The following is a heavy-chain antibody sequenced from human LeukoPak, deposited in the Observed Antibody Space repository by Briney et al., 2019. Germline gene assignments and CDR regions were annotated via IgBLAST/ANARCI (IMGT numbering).Heavy chain of an antibody. CDR3: ARAPDYYDSSGYYWGSYYYMDV. D-gene: IGHD3-22*01. CDR2: INPNSGGT. J-gene: IGHJ6*03. V-gene: IGHV1-2*02. Sequence: ASVKVSCKASGYTFTGYYMHWVRQAPGQGLEWMGWINPNSGGTNYAQKFQGRVTMTRDTSISTAYTELSRLRSDDTAVYYCARAPDYYDSSGYYWGSYYYMDVWGKGTTVTVSS. CDR1: GYTFTGYY.